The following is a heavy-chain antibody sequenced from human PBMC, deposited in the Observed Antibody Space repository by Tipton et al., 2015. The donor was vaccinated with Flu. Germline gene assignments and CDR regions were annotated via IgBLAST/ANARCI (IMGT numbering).Heavy chain of an antibody. CDR2: IIPIFGTA. V-gene: IGHV1-69*01. J-gene: IGHJ4*02. CDR1: GGTFSSYA. CDR3: ARGDPSHYDFWSGYSYYFDY. D-gene: IGHD3-3*01. Sequence: QLVQSGAEVKKPGSSVKVSCKASGGTFSSYAISWVRQAPGQGLEWMGGIIPIFGTANYAQKFQGRVTITADESTSTAYMELSSLRSEDTAVYYCARGDPSHYDFWSGYSYYFDYWGQGTLVTVSS.